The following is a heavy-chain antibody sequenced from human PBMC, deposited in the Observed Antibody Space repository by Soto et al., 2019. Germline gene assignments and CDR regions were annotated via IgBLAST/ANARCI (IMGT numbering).Heavy chain of an antibody. CDR2: INPNSGGT. V-gene: IGHV1-2*04. CDR3: ARECGNYYGSGSYYRRQPFDI. Sequence: ASVKVSCKASGYTFTGYYMHWVRQAPGQGLEWMGWINPNSGGTNYAQKFQGWVTMTRDTSISTAYMELSRLRSDDTAVYYCARECGNYYGSGSYYRRQPFDIWGQGTMVTVS. CDR1: GYTFTGYY. J-gene: IGHJ3*02. D-gene: IGHD3-10*01.